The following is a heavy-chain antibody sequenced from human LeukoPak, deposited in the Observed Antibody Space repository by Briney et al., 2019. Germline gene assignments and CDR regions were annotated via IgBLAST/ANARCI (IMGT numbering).Heavy chain of an antibody. CDR2: IIPILGIA. J-gene: IGHJ6*02. CDR1: GGTFSSYA. CDR3: ARARVTRYGDYDPYYYGMDV. D-gene: IGHD4-17*01. Sequence: SVKVSCKASGGTFSSYAISWVRQAPGQGLEWMGRIIPILGIANYAQRFQGRVTITADKSTSTAYVELSSLRSEDTAVYYCARARVTRYGDYDPYYYGMDVWGQGTTVTVSS. V-gene: IGHV1-69*04.